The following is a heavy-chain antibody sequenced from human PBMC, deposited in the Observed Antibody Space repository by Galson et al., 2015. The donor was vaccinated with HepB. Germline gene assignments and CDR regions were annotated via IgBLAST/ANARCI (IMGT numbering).Heavy chain of an antibody. CDR1: GYTFTSYG. CDR3: ARDSHRGGVVIIQGY. J-gene: IGHJ4*02. D-gene: IGHD3-3*01. V-gene: IGHV1-18*04. CDR2: ISAYNGNT. Sequence: SVKVSCKASGYTFTSYGISWVRQAPGQGLEWMGWISAYNGNTNYAQKLQGRVTMTTDTSTSTAYMELRSLRSDDTAVYYWARDSHRGGVVIIQGYWGQGTLVTVSS.